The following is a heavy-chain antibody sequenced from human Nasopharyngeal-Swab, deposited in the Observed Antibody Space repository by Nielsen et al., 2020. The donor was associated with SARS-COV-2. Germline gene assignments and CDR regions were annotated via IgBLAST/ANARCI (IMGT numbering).Heavy chain of an antibody. CDR2: LSPDGSDG. D-gene: IGHD2-15*01. J-gene: IGHJ4*02. CDR3: AIPTRSTPFGY. CDR1: GFTFSDYW. V-gene: IGHV3-7*03. Sequence: GESLKISCAASGFTFSDYWMSWVRQAPGKGLEWVANLSPDGSDGQYVDSVRGRLTISRDNAKNSLYLQMSSLRAEDTAVYYCAIPTRSTPFGYWGQGTLVTVSS.